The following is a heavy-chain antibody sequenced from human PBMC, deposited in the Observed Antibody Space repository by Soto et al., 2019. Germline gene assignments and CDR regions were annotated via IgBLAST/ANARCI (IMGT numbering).Heavy chain of an antibody. J-gene: IGHJ4*02. CDR2: IYTSGST. CDR3: ARGNYYDSSGNGAFYFDY. Sequence: SETLSLTCTFSGGSIISYYWSWIRQPAGKGLEWIGRIYTSGSTNYNPSLKSRVTMSVDTSKNQFSLKLSSVTAADTAVYYCARGNYYDSSGNGAFYFDYWGQGTLVTVSS. V-gene: IGHV4-4*07. CDR1: GGSIISYY. D-gene: IGHD3-22*01.